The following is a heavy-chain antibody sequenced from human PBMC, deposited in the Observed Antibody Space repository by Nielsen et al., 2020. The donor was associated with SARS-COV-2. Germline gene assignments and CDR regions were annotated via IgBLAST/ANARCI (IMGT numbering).Heavy chain of an antibody. J-gene: IGHJ4*02. Sequence: GGSLRLSCAATGFSVSSNYMSWVRQAPGKGLEWVSVIYSGGGTSYADSVKGRFTISRDNSKNTVYLEMNSLRAEDTAVYYCAGHYCSRGTCFFDDWGQGTLVTVSS. CDR2: IYSGGGT. D-gene: IGHD2-15*01. CDR3: AGHYCSRGTCFFDD. CDR1: GFSVSSNY. V-gene: IGHV3-53*01.